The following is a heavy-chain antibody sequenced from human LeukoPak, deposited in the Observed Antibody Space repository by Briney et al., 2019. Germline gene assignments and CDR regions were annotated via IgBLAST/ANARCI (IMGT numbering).Heavy chain of an antibody. Sequence: PGGSLRLSCAASGFTFSNYGMTWVRQAPGRGLEWVSVIYSGGSTYYADSVKGRFTISRDNAKNSLHLQMNSLRAEDTALYYCARGYSGYGGYYYYYMDVWGKGTTVTVSS. D-gene: IGHD5-12*01. J-gene: IGHJ6*03. CDR3: ARGYSGYGGYYYYYMDV. CDR1: GFTFSNYG. V-gene: IGHV3-53*01. CDR2: IYSGGST.